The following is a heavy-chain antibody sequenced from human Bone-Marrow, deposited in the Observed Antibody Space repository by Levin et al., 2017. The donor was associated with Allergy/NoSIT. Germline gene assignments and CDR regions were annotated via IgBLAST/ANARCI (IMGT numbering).Heavy chain of an antibody. Sequence: SGPTLVKPTQTLTLTCTFSGFSLFTNGVSVGWIRPPPGKALEWLAVIYGDGDKRYRSSLGSRVTITRDTSNNQVVLTMTNMDPVDTATYYCARACSGSSCYSGFDAFDMWGPGTMVTVSS. J-gene: IGHJ3*02. CDR2: IYGDGDK. D-gene: IGHD2-15*01. CDR1: GFSLFTNGVS. V-gene: IGHV2-5*02. CDR3: ARACSGSSCYSGFDAFDM.